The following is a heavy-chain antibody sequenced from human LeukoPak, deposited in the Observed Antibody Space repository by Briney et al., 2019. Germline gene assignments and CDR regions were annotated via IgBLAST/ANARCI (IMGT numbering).Heavy chain of an antibody. V-gene: IGHV4-34*01. CDR1: GGSFSGYY. CDR3: ARGSTVTGDTDAFDI. J-gene: IGHJ3*02. CDR2: FKHSGST. D-gene: IGHD4-17*01. Sequence: SETLSLTCAVYGGSFSGYYWSWIRKPPGKGREGIGEFKHSGSTNYNPSLKSRVTISVDTSKNQFSLKLSSVTAADTAVYYCARGSTVTGDTDAFDIWGQGTMVTVSS.